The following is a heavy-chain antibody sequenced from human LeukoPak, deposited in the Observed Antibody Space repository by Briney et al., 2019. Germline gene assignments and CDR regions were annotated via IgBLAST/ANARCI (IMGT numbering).Heavy chain of an antibody. J-gene: IGHJ3*02. CDR1: GYTFTSYG. CDR2: IGAYNGNT. V-gene: IGHV1-18*01. D-gene: IGHD1-7*01. Sequence: ASVKVSCKASGYTFTSYGISWVRQAPGQGLEWMGWIGAYNGNTNYAQKLQGRVTMTTDTSTSTAYMELRSLRSDDTAVYYCARDLPQTYNWNYVGDAFDIWGQGTMVTVSS. CDR3: ARDLPQTYNWNYVGDAFDI.